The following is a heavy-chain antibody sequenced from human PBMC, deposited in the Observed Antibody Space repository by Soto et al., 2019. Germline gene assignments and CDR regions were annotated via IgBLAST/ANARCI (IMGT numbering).Heavy chain of an antibody. J-gene: IGHJ4*02. Sequence: GASVKVSFKGSGYTFTSYYMHWVRPAPGQGLELMGWINPNSGGTNYAQKFQGRVTMTRDTSISTAYMELSRLRSDDTAVYYCASVYLGYSCDNWGQGTLVTVSS. CDR1: GYTFTSYY. CDR3: ASVYLGYSCDN. V-gene: IGHV1-2*02. D-gene: IGHD5-18*01. CDR2: INPNSGGT.